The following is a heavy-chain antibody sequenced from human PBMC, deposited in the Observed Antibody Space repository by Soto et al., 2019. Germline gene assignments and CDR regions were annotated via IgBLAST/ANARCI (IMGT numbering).Heavy chain of an antibody. CDR2: ISAYNGNT. CDR3: SGQQLDPYYYYYYMDV. J-gene: IGHJ6*03. Sequence: ASVKVSCKASGYTFTSYGISWVRQAPGQGLEWMGWISAYNGNTNYAQKLQGRVTMTTDTSTSTAYMELRSLRSDDTAVYYCSGQQLDPYYYYYYMDVWGKGTTVTVSS. V-gene: IGHV1-18*01. CDR1: GYTFTSYG. D-gene: IGHD6-13*01.